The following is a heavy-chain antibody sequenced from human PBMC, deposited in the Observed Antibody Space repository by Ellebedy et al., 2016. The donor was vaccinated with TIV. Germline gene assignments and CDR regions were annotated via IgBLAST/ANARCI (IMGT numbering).Heavy chain of an antibody. V-gene: IGHV3-23*01. D-gene: IGHD4-23*01. CDR2: ISDSGGNT. CDR3: ARDPVGVGPAFDV. Sequence: GESLKTSCVASGFTFSSYAMCWVRQAPGKGLEWVSTISDSGGNTHFPDSVKGRFTISRDNSRNTVYLQMNSLRAEDTAIYFCARDPVGVGPAFDVWGQGTMVTVSS. J-gene: IGHJ3*01. CDR1: GFTFSSYA.